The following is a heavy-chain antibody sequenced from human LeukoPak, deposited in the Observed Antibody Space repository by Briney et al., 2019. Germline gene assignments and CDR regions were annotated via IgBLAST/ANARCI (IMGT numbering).Heavy chain of an antibody. V-gene: IGHV3-53*01. CDR2: IYSGGST. CDR3: ARAGSYPQVPYFDY. D-gene: IGHD1-26*01. Sequence: GSLRLSCAASGFTVSSNYMSWVRQAPGKGLEWVSVIYSGGSTYYADSVKGRFTISRDNSKNTLYLQMNSLRAEDTAVYYCARAGSYPQVPYFDYWGQGTPVTVSS. J-gene: IGHJ4*02. CDR1: GFTVSSNY.